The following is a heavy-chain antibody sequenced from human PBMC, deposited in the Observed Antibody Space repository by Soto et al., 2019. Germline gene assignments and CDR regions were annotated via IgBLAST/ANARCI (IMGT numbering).Heavy chain of an antibody. D-gene: IGHD2-15*01. J-gene: IGHJ5*02. CDR1: KFTFSSCW. CDR2: INSDGSRT. V-gene: IGHV3-74*03. Sequence: GGSMRLSCAASKFTFSSCWMHWVRLAPGQLLMWVSRINSDGSRTTYAASVKGLFTISRYNATNTLFLQMNSRRPEDSAVYYSERVATGCPDWSAPWGQGTLVTVSS. CDR3: ERVATGCPDWSAP.